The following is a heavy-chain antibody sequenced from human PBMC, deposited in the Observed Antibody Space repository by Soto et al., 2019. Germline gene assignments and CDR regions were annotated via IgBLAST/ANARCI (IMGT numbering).Heavy chain of an antibody. Sequence: QVQLVESGGGVVQPGRSLRLSCAASGFTFSSYAMHWVRQAPGKALEWVAVISYDGRNKYYADSVKGRFTISRDNSKNMLYLQMNSLRAEDTAVYYCARAVTTVVTGVDYWGQGTLVTVSS. CDR2: ISYDGRNK. D-gene: IGHD4-17*01. V-gene: IGHV3-30*04. CDR1: GFTFSSYA. CDR3: ARAVTTVVTGVDY. J-gene: IGHJ4*02.